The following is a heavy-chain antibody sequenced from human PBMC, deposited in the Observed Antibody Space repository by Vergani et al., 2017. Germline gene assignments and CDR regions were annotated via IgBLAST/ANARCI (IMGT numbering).Heavy chain of an antibody. J-gene: IGHJ4*02. CDR1: GFTFSNAW. V-gene: IGHV3-21*01. CDR3: ARDYYGDYYFDY. CDR2: ISSSSSYI. D-gene: IGHD4-17*01. Sequence: EVQLVESGGGLVKPGGSLRLSCAASGFTFSNAWMSWVRQAPGKGLEWVSSISSSSSYIYYADSVKGRFTISRDNAKNSLYLQMNSLRAEDTAVYYCARDYYGDYYFDYWGQGTLVTVSS.